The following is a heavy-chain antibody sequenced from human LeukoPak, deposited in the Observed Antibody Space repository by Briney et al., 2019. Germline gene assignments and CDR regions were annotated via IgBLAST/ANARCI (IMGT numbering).Heavy chain of an antibody. J-gene: IGHJ4*02. Sequence: GGSLRLSCAASGFTFSSYWMHWVRQAPGKGLVWVSRINSDGSSTSYADSVKGRFTISRDNAKNTLYLQINSLRAEDTAVYYCARELVVTANPGLDYWGQGTLVTVSS. CDR3: ARELVVTANPGLDY. V-gene: IGHV3-74*01. CDR2: INSDGSST. D-gene: IGHD2-21*02. CDR1: GFTFSSYW.